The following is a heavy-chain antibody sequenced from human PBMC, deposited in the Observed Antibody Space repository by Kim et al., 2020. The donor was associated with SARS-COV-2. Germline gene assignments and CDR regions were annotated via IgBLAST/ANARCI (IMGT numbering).Heavy chain of an antibody. Sequence: GGSLRLSCSASGFTFSSYAMHWVRQAPGKGLEYVSAISSNGGSTYYADSVKGRFTISRDNSKNTLYLQMSSLRAEDTAVYYCVKDRGRWPTDFDYWGQGTLVTVSS. D-gene: IGHD3-16*01. V-gene: IGHV3-64D*09. CDR3: VKDRGRWPTDFDY. CDR2: ISSNGGST. CDR1: GFTFSSYA. J-gene: IGHJ4*02.